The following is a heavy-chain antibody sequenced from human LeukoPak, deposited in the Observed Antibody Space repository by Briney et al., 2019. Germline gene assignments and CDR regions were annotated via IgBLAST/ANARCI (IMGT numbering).Heavy chain of an antibody. CDR1: GFTFSSYW. CDR2: IKQDGSEK. Sequence: GGSLRLSCAASGFTFSSYWMSWVRQAPGKGLEWVANIKQDGSEKYYVDSVKGRFTISRDNAKNSPYLQMNSLRAEDTAVYYCARGRYRGPSDYWGQGTLVTVSS. V-gene: IGHV3-7*04. D-gene: IGHD5-18*01. CDR3: ARGRYRGPSDY. J-gene: IGHJ4*02.